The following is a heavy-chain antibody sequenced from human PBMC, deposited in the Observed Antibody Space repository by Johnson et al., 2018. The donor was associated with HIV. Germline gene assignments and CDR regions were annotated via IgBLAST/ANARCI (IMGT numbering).Heavy chain of an antibody. J-gene: IGHJ3*01. Sequence: QVQLVESGGGVVQPGRSLRLSCAASGFTFSSYGMHWVRQAPGKGLEWVAFIRYDGSNEYYADSVRGRFTISRDNSKNTLYLQMNSLRPEDTAVYYCARSGRPLVVVTAYDAFDVWGQGTMVTVSS. CDR2: IRYDGSNE. D-gene: IGHD2-15*01. CDR3: ARSGRPLVVVTAYDAFDV. V-gene: IGHV3-30*02. CDR1: GFTFSSYG.